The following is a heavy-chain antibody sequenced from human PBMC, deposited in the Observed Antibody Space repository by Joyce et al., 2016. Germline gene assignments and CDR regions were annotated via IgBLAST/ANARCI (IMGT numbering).Heavy chain of an antibody. Sequence: EVQLVESGGGLVQPGGSLRLSCAASGFTFSGNSMSWLRQAPGGGLEWVANIKQDGSAVYYLDSVKGRFTVSRDNARSLVHLQMVSRRVEDTALYYCARGKAFDVWGQGTMVTVSS. CDR1: GFTFSGNS. CDR2: IKQDGSAV. CDR3: ARGKAFDV. V-gene: IGHV3-7*01. J-gene: IGHJ3*01.